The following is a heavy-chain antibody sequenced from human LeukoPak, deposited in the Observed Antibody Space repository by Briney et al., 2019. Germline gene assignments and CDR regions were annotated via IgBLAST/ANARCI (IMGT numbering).Heavy chain of an antibody. CDR2: VSGNGGST. V-gene: IGHV3-23*01. D-gene: IGHD3-10*01. J-gene: IGHJ4*02. CDR3: AKDLRLLWFGELLSTPFDY. CDR1: GFTFSSYS. Sequence: GGSLRLSCAASGFTFSSYSMNWVRQAPGKGLEWVSAVSGNGGSTYYADSVKGRFTIPRDNSKNTLYLQMNSLRAEDTAVYYCAKDLRLLWFGELLSTPFDYWGQGTLVTVSS.